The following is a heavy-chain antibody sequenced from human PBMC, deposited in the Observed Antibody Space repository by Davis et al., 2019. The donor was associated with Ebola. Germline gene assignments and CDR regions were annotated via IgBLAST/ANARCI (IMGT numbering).Heavy chain of an antibody. Sequence: GESLKISCAASGFTFSTYSMNWVRQAPGKGLEWVSYISSTSSTIYYAESVKGRFTISRDNAKNSLFLQMNNLRDEDTAVYYCVRGRDIVVVTATPCFGFWGQGTMVTVSS. CDR1: GFTFSTYS. CDR2: ISSTSSTI. CDR3: VRGRDIVVVTATPCFGF. D-gene: IGHD2-21*02. J-gene: IGHJ3*01. V-gene: IGHV3-48*02.